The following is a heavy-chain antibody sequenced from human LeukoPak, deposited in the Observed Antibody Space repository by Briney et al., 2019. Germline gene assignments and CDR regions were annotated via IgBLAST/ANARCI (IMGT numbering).Heavy chain of an antibody. Sequence: PGGSLRLSCTASGFSFRTCNLHWVRQAPGKGLEWVAVIYSGGSTYYADSVKGRFTISRDNSKNTLYLQMNSLRAEDTAVYYCAREGYCSGGSCFDYWGQGTLVTVSS. CDR3: AREGYCSGGSCFDY. CDR2: IYSGGST. CDR1: GFSFRTCN. J-gene: IGHJ4*02. V-gene: IGHV3-53*01. D-gene: IGHD2-15*01.